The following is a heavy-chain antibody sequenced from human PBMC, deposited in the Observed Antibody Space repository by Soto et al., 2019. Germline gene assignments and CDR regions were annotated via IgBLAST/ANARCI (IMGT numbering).Heavy chain of an antibody. CDR2: IYYSGST. CDR3: ARDRGQVLWFGDRDYYYYMDV. Sequence: PSETLSLTCTVSGGSISSYYWSWIRQPPGKGLEWIGYIYYSGSTNYNPSLKSRVTISVDTSKNQFSLKLSSVTAADTAVYYCARDRGQVLWFGDRDYYYYMDVWGKGTKVTVSS. CDR1: GGSISSYY. V-gene: IGHV4-59*01. D-gene: IGHD3-10*01. J-gene: IGHJ6*03.